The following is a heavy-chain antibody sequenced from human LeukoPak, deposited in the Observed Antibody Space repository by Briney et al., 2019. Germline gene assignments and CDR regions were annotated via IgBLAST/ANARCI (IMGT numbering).Heavy chain of an antibody. CDR2: IYYSGSIYYSGST. CDR1: GGSINSSSYY. V-gene: IGHV4-39*01. J-gene: IGHJ5*02. D-gene: IGHD3-16*01. CDR3: AKSEGGWFDP. Sequence: SETLSLTCTVSGGSINSSSYYWGWIRQPPGKGLEWIGSIYYSGSIYYSGSTYQNPSLKSRVTISVDTSKNQFSLKLSSVSAADTAVYYCAKSEGGWFDPWGQGTLVTVFS.